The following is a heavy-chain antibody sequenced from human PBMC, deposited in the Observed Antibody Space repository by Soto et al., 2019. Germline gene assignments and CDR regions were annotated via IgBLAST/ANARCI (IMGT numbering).Heavy chain of an antibody. D-gene: IGHD1-7*01. J-gene: IGHJ6*02. V-gene: IGHV1-69*06. CDR2: IIPIFGTA. CDR3: AREGLELQCTVYYYYGMDV. Sequence: SVKVSCKASGGTFSSYAISWVRQAPGQGLEWMGGIIPIFGTANYAQKFQGRVTITADKSTSTAYMELSSLRSEDTAVYYCAREGLELQCTVYYYYGMDVWGQGTTVTVSS. CDR1: GGTFSSYA.